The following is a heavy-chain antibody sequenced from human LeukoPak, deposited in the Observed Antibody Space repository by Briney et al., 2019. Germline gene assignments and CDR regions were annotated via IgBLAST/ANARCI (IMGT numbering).Heavy chain of an antibody. CDR1: GYSFTSYY. CDR2: INPSGGST. CDR3: ARGPYYDILTGSLDY. V-gene: IGHV1-46*01. Sequence: GASVKVSCKASGYSFTSYYMHWVRQAPGQGLEWMGIINPSGGSTSYAQKFQGRVTMTRDTSTSTVYMELSSLRSEDTAVYYCARGPYYDILTGSLDYWGQGTLVTVSS. D-gene: IGHD3-9*01. J-gene: IGHJ4*02.